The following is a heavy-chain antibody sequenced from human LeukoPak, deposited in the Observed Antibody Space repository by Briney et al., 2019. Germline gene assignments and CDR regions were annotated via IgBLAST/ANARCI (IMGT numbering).Heavy chain of an antibody. Sequence: GGSLRLSCAASGSTFSSYGMSWVRQAPGKGLEWVSGISGSGSGTYYADSVRGRFTISRDNSKNTLYLQMNSLRAEDTAVYYCAKGPYYTSGSHDDWGQGTLVTVSS. CDR3: AKGPYYTSGSHDD. D-gene: IGHD3-10*01. J-gene: IGHJ4*02. CDR2: ISGSGSGT. V-gene: IGHV3-23*01. CDR1: GSTFSSYG.